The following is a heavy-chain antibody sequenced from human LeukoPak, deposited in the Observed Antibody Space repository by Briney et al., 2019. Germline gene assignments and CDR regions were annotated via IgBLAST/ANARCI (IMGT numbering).Heavy chain of an antibody. V-gene: IGHV3-74*01. Sequence: GGSLRLSCAASGFTFSPYWMYWVRQAPGKGLVWVSRINSDGSTTDYADSVKGRFTISRDNAENSLYLQMNSLRGDDTAVYYCAREYSSSSPLDYWGQGTLVTVSS. CDR3: AREYSSSSPLDY. J-gene: IGHJ4*02. CDR2: INSDGSTT. D-gene: IGHD6-6*01. CDR1: GFTFSPYW.